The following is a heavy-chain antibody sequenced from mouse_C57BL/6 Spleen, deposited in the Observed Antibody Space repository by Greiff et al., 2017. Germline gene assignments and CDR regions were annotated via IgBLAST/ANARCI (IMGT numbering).Heavy chain of an antibody. V-gene: IGHV1-53*01. CDR3: AGERDDGDYYAMDY. J-gene: IGHJ4*01. Sequence: QVQLQQPGTELVKPGASVKLSCKASGYTFTSYWMHWVKQSPGQGLEWIGNINPSNGGTNYNEKFKSKATLTVVKSSSTAYMQHSSLTSEDSAVYYCAGERDDGDYYAMDYWGQGTSVTVSS. CDR2: INPSNGGT. CDR1: GYTFTSYW. D-gene: IGHD2-14*01.